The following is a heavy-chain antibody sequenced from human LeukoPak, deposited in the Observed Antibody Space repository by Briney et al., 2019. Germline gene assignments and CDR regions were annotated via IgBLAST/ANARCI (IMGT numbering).Heavy chain of an antibody. CDR3: AKGDFYGSGRDYYYYMDV. Sequence: GGSLRLSCAASGFTFSDYAMTWVRQAPGKGLEWVSAISGTGGGTYYAGSVKGRFTISRDNSKNTLYRQMDSLRAEDTAVYNCAKGDFYGSGRDYYYYMDVWGKGTTVTISS. J-gene: IGHJ6*03. CDR1: GFTFSDYA. V-gene: IGHV3-23*01. D-gene: IGHD3-10*01. CDR2: ISGTGGGT.